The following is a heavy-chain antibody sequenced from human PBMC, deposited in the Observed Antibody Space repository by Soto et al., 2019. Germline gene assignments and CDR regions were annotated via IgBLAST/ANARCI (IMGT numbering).Heavy chain of an antibody. D-gene: IGHD3-22*01. CDR2: IYHSGST. CDR3: AVTQYYYDSSGLGY. V-gene: IGHV4-4*02. J-gene: IGHJ4*02. CDR1: GGSISSSSW. Sequence: QVQLQESGPGLVKPSGTLSLTCAVSGGSISSSSWWSWVRQPPGKGLEWIGEIYHSGSTNYNPSLKSRVIISVDKSKNQFSLKLSSVTAADTAVYYCAVTQYYYDSSGLGYWGQGTLVTVSS.